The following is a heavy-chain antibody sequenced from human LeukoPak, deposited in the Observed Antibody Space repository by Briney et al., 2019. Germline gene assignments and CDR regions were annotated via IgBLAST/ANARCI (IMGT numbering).Heavy chain of an antibody. V-gene: IGHV6-1*01. D-gene: IGHD2-15*01. CDR2: TYYRSEWYN. CDR3: AKDCGTGPFACSH. J-gene: IGHJ4*02. Sequence: SQTLSLTCAISGDSVSSNIAAWNWIRQSPSRGLEWLGRTYYRSEWYNGYAVSVRSRITIDPDTSKNQFSLQLNSVTPEDTAVYYCAKDCGTGPFACSHWGQGTLVTVSS. CDR1: GDSVSSNIAA.